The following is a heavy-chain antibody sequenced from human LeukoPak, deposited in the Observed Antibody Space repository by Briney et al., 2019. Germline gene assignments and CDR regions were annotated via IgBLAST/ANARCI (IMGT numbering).Heavy chain of an antibody. CDR1: GGTFSSYA. CDR3: ARALWFGELFHRNNWFDP. D-gene: IGHD3-10*01. V-gene: IGHV1-69*04. Sequence: GASVKVSCKASGGTFSSYAISWVRQAPGQGLEWMGRIIPILGIANYAQKFQGRVTITADKSTSTAYMELSSLRSEDTAVYYCARALWFGELFHRNNWFDPWGQGTLVTVSS. J-gene: IGHJ5*02. CDR2: IIPILGIA.